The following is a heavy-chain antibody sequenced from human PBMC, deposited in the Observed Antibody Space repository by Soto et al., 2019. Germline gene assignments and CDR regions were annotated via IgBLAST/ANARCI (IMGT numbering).Heavy chain of an antibody. CDR2: MNPHTGET. J-gene: IGHJ4*02. V-gene: IGHV1-8*02. CDR1: GYNFISSE. D-gene: IGHD6-6*01. CDR3: AKKHSGSSLAY. Sequence: GASVKVSCKTSGYNFISSEISWVRQAPGQGLELMGWMNPHTGETDATRKFQGRLTMTRNTSINTAYLELSSLTSEDTAVYYCAKKHSGSSLAYWGQGSLVTVSA.